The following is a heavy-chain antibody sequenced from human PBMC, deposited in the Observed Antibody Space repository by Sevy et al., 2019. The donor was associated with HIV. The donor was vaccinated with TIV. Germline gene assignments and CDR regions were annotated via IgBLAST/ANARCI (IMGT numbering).Heavy chain of an antibody. CDR1: GGSFSGYY. CDR2: INHSGST. J-gene: IGHJ4*02. V-gene: IGHV4-34*01. Sequence: SETLSLTCAVYGGSFSGYYWSWIRQPPGKGLEWMGEINHSGSTNYNPSLKSRVTISVDTSKNQFSLKLNTVTAADTAVYDCARGRDSLRQAFDYWGQGTLVTVSS. D-gene: IGHD3-9*01. CDR3: ARGRDSLRQAFDY.